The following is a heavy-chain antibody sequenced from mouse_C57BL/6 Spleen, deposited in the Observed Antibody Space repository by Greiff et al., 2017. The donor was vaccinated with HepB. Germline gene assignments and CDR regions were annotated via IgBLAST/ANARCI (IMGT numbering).Heavy chain of an antibody. D-gene: IGHD2-5*01. V-gene: IGHV7-1*01. CDR3: ARDAKDSNSFAY. J-gene: IGHJ3*01. CDR2: SRNKANDYTT. CDR1: GFTFSDFY. Sequence: EVKLVESGGGLVQSGRSLRLSCATSGFTFSDFYMEWVRQAPGKGLEWIAASRNKANDYTTEYSASVKGRFIVSRDTSQSILYLQMNALRAEDTAIYYCARDAKDSNSFAYWGQGTLVTVSA.